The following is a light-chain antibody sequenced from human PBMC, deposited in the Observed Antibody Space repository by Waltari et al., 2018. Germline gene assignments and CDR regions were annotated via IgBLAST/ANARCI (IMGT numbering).Light chain of an antibody. CDR1: SSDVGGYNY. CDR2: DVS. Sequence: QSALTQPASVSGSPGQSITISCTGTSSDVGGYNYVSWYQQYPGKVPKLMIYDVSKWPSGLSIRFSGSKSGNTASLTISGLQAEDEADYYCSSYTSSNTVIFGGGTKLTVL. CDR3: SSYTSSNTVI. J-gene: IGLJ2*01. V-gene: IGLV2-14*01.